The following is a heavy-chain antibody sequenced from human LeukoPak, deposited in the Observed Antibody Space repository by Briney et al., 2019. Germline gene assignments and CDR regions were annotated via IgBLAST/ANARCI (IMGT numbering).Heavy chain of an antibody. CDR1: GFTFSEHY. V-gene: IGHV3-72*01. CDR3: ARVVAAAGYTYDY. D-gene: IGHD6-13*01. CDR2: TRNKARSYTT. J-gene: IGHJ4*02. Sequence: GGSLRLSCAASGFTFSEHYMDWVRQAPGKGLEWVARTRNKARSYTTEYAASVKGRFTISRDDSKNSLYLQMNSLKTEDTAVFYCARVVAAAGYTYDYWGQGTLVTVSS.